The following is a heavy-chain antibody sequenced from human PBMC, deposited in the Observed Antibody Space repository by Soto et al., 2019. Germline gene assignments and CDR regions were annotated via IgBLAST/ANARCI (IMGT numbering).Heavy chain of an antibody. V-gene: IGHV6-1*01. CDR1: GGRVSSTRAG. Sequence: SQTLSLTYDISGGRVSSTRAGWNWIRQTPSRGLEWLGRTYYRSKWYNNYAVSVKSRITINPDTSKNQFSLQLNSVTPEDTAVYYCARGSWDDVSGHYYMDVWGKGTTVTVSS. CDR3: ARGSWDDVSGHYYMDV. D-gene: IGHD1-1*01. J-gene: IGHJ6*03. CDR2: TYYRSKWYN.